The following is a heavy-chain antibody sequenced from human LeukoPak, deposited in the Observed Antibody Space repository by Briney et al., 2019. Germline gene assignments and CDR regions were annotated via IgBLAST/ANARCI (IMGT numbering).Heavy chain of an antibody. Sequence: PSETLSLTCTVSGGSIRSYYWSWIRQTPGKGLEWIGYIYYSGSTNYNPSLKSRVTISVDTSKNQFSLKLSSVTAADTAVYYCARGGYNVHYYYMDVWGKGTTVTVSS. CDR1: GGSIRSYY. J-gene: IGHJ6*03. CDR3: ARGGYNVHYYYMDV. V-gene: IGHV4-59*01. CDR2: IYYSGST. D-gene: IGHD5-24*01.